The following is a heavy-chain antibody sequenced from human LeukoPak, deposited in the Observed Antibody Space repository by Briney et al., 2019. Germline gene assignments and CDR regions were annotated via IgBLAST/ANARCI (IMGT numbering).Heavy chain of an antibody. CDR1: GFTFSSYG. V-gene: IGHV3-30*02. CDR3: AKERFTMVRGMSTGRPATFEY. Sequence: PGGSLRLSCAASGFTFSSYGMHWVRQAPGKGLEWVAFIRYDGSNKYYADSVKGRFTISRDNSKNTLYLQMNSLRAEDTAVYYCAKERFTMVRGMSTGRPATFEYWGQGTLVTVSS. J-gene: IGHJ4*02. CDR2: IRYDGSNK. D-gene: IGHD3-10*01.